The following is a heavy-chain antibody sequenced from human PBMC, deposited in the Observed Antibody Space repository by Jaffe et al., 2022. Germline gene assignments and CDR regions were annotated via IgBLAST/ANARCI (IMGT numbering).Heavy chain of an antibody. CDR1: GGSISSSSYY. D-gene: IGHD4-17*01. CDR2: IYYSGST. J-gene: IGHJ5*02. Sequence: QLQLQESGPGLVKPSETLSLTCTVSGGSISSSSYYWGWIRQPPGKGLEWIGSIYYSGSTYYNPSLKSRVTISVDTSKNQFSLKLSSVTAADTAVYYCARRTLDDDYGEGWFDPWGQGTLVTVSS. V-gene: IGHV4-39*01. CDR3: ARRTLDDDYGEGWFDP.